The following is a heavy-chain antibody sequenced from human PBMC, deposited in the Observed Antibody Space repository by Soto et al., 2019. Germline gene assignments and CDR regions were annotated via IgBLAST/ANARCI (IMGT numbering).Heavy chain of an antibody. CDR2: IYYNGIA. D-gene: IGHD2-2*01. Sequence: KTSETLSLTCTVSGGSIISGGHYWSWIRQRPGKGLEWIGYIYYNGIAYYNPSLSSRLSMSVDTSKNQFSLELTSVTAADTAVYYCARDLTSNLNCFDPWGQGILVTVSS. V-gene: IGHV4-31*03. J-gene: IGHJ5*02. CDR3: ARDLTSNLNCFDP. CDR1: GGSIISGGHY.